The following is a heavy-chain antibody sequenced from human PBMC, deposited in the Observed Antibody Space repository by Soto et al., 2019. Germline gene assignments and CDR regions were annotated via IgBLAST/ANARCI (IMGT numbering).Heavy chain of an antibody. CDR2: INSDGSST. CDR1: GFTFSSYW. D-gene: IGHD6-19*01. V-gene: IGHV3-74*03. J-gene: IGHJ4*02. Sequence: GGSLRLSCAASGFTFSSYWMHWVRQAPGKGLMWVSHINSDGSSTTYADSVKGRFTISRDNAKNTLYLQMDSLRAEDTAVYYCGRGGTSVPGSYWGQGTPVTGSS. CDR3: GRGGTSVPGSY.